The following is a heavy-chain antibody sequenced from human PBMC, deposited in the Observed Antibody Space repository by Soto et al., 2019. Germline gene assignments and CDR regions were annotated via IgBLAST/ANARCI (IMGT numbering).Heavy chain of an antibody. CDR3: ARLWFGELSTIDY. Sequence: QLQLQESGPGLVKPSETLSLTCTVSGGSISSSTYSWGWIRQPPGKGLEWIGSIYYRGSTFYNPSLKSRVTMSVDTSKNQFSLKLSPVTAADTAVYYCARLWFGELSTIDYWGQGTLVTVSS. V-gene: IGHV4-39*01. J-gene: IGHJ4*02. D-gene: IGHD3-10*01. CDR1: GGSISSSTYS. CDR2: IYYRGST.